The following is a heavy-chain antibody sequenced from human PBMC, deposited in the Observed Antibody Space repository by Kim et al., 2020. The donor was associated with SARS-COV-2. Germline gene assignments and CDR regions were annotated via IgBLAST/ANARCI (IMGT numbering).Heavy chain of an antibody. Sequence: ASVKVSCKASGYTFTSYYMHWVRQAPGQGLEWMGIINPSGGSTSYAQKFQGRVTMTRDTSTSTVYMELSSLRSEDTAVYYCARERAHSSSWFYYYYYGMDVWGQGTTVTVSS. CDR1: GYTFTSYY. D-gene: IGHD6-13*01. J-gene: IGHJ6*02. V-gene: IGHV1-46*01. CDR3: ARERAHSSSWFYYYYYGMDV. CDR2: INPSGGST.